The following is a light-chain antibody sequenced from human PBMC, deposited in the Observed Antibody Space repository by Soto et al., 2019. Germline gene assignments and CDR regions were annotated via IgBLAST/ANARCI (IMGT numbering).Light chain of an antibody. CDR2: DAS. V-gene: IGKV3-15*01. CDR3: QQYATSPT. CDR1: QSVNTN. J-gene: IGKJ1*01. Sequence: EIVMTRSPATLSVSPGERATLSCRASQSVNTNLAWYQQKPGQAPRLLISDASTRATGIPARFSGSGSGTEFTLTISRLDPADIAVYYCQQYATSPTFGQGTKVDI.